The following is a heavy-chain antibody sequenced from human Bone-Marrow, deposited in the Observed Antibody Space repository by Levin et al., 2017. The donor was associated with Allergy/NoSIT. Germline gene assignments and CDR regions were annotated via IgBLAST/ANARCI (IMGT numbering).Heavy chain of an antibody. D-gene: IGHD3-3*01. CDR1: GFSLTTIGVG. Sequence: ASGPTLVKPTQTLTLTCTFSGFSLTTIGVGVGWIRKPPGKALEWLALIYWNEDKRYSPSLKNRVTITKDPYKNQVVLIMTDVDPVDTATYYCAYRPSYEFGYFDYRGQGTQVTVSS. V-gene: IGHV2-5*01. CDR3: AYRPSYEFGYFDY. J-gene: IGHJ4*02. CDR2: IYWNEDK.